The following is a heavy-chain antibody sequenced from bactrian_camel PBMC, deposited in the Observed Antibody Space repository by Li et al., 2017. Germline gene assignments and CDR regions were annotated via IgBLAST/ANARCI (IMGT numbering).Heavy chain of an antibody. CDR3: AADLVTDEPSLVEREYYY. CDR2: IGAPRGDT. V-gene: IGHV3-1*01. Sequence: VQLVESGGGSVQPGGSLRLSCVSSGFNFYVNVMSWVRQAPGKELEWVATIGAPRGDTWYDASVKGRFTISQDRAKNTLYLQMDSLKPEDNATYYCAADLVTDEPSLVEREYYYWGQGTQVTVS. J-gene: IGHJ4*01. CDR1: GFNFYVNV. D-gene: IGHD1*01.